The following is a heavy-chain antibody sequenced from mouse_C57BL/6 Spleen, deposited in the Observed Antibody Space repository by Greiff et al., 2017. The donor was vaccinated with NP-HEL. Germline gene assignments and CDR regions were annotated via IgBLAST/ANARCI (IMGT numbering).Heavy chain of an antibody. J-gene: IGHJ2*01. Sequence: EVMLVESGGGLVKPGGSLKLSCAASGFTFSSYAMSWVRQTPEKRLEWVATISDGGSYTYYPDNVKGRFTISRDNAKNNLYLQMSHLKSEDTAMYYCARDLGRYYFDYWGQGTTLTVSS. V-gene: IGHV5-4*01. D-gene: IGHD4-1*01. CDR1: GFTFSSYA. CDR3: ARDLGRYYFDY. CDR2: ISDGGSYT.